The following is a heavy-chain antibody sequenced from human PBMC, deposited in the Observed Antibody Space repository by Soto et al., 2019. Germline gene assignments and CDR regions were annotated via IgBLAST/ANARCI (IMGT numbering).Heavy chain of an antibody. J-gene: IGHJ6*02. CDR2: IIPMLGTP. CDR1: GGTFRRFG. V-gene: IGHV1-69*11. Sequence: QVQLVQSGAEVKKPGSSVKVSCKTSGGTFRRFGISWVRQARGQGLEWMGGIIPMLGTPNYAQKFQGRVTITADVTTNTAHMEVSSLRSEDTAVYFCARVVSNHASGPHYYSYGMDVWGQGTAVTVSS. D-gene: IGHD5-18*01. CDR3: ARVVSNHASGPHYYSYGMDV.